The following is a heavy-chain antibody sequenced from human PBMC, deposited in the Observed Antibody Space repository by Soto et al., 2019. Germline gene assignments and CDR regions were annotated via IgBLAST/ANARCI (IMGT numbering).Heavy chain of an antibody. CDR2: ISSSSSTI. J-gene: IGHJ5*02. Sequence: GSLRLSCAASGFTFSSYSMNWVRQAPGKGLVWVSYISSSSSTIYYADSVKGRFAISRDNAKNSLYLQMNSLRDEDTAVYYWARESLFLEWLSLNWFDPWGQGTLVTVSS. CDR3: ARESLFLEWLSLNWFDP. D-gene: IGHD3-3*01. V-gene: IGHV3-48*02. CDR1: GFTFSSYS.